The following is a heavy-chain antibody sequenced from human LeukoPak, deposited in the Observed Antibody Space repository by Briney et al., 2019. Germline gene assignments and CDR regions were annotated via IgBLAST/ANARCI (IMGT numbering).Heavy chain of an antibody. Sequence: SETLSLTCTVSGGSISSYYWSWIRQPPGKGLEWIGYTYYSGSTNYNPSLKSRVTISVDTSKNQFSLKLSSVTAADTAVYYCARTLWRYYDSSGYYYWFDPWGQGTLVTVSS. V-gene: IGHV4-59*01. D-gene: IGHD3-22*01. CDR1: GGSISSYY. J-gene: IGHJ5*02. CDR3: ARTLWRYYDSSGYYYWFDP. CDR2: TYYSGST.